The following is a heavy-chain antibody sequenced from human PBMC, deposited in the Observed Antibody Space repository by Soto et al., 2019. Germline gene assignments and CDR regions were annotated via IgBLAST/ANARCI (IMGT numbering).Heavy chain of an antibody. J-gene: IGHJ4*02. V-gene: IGHV4-61*01. Sequence: PSETLSLTCSVSDGSVNSGNYYWSWIRQPPGKGLEWIGHIYYIGTTDYNPSLKSRVTISVDTSKNQFSLKVTSVTAADTAVYFCARGEKQLSRYGGDFDYWGQGILVTVSS. D-gene: IGHD3-16*01. CDR3: ARGEKQLSRYGGDFDY. CDR2: IYYIGTT. CDR1: DGSVNSGNYY.